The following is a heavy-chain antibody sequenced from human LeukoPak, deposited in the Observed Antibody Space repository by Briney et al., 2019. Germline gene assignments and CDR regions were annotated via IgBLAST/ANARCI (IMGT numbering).Heavy chain of an antibody. V-gene: IGHV3-7*01. J-gene: IGHJ4*02. CDR1: GVPHSWHG. CDR2: IKQDGSEK. CDR3: ARGGVLH. D-gene: IGHD3-16*01. Sequence: PGGSLRLSCADSGVPHSWHGVTWVGQAPGNGREWVASIKQDGSEKYYVDSVKGRFTISRDNAKNSVSLQMNSLRSEDTAVYYCARGGVLHWGQGTLVTVSS.